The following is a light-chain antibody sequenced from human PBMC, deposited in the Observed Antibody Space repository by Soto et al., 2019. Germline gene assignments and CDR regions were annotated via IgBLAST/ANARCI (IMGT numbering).Light chain of an antibody. V-gene: IGLV1-44*01. CDR1: SSNIGTNA. Sequence: QSALTQPPSASGTPGQRVTISCSGGSSNIGTNAVNWYQQLPGTAPKLLIYNNNQRPSGVPDRFSGSKSGTSASRAISGLQSEDEADYYCAEWEDSLNGYVCGTGTKVTVL. CDR2: NNN. CDR3: AEWEDSLNGYV. J-gene: IGLJ1*01.